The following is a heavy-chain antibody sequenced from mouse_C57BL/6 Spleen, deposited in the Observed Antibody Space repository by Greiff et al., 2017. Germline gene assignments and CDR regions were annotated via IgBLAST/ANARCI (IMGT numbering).Heavy chain of an antibody. Sequence: VQLQQSGAELVRPGASVKLSCTASAFNIKDDYMHWVKQRPEQGLEWIGWIDPENGDTEYASKFQGKATITADTSSNTAYLQLSSLTSEDTAVDYCTTSAWFAYWGQGTLVTVSA. V-gene: IGHV14-4*01. CDR1: AFNIKDDY. CDR3: TTSAWFAY. J-gene: IGHJ3*01. CDR2: IDPENGDT.